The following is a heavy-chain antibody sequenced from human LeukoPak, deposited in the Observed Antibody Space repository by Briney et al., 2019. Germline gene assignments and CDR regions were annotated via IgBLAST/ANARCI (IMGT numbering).Heavy chain of an antibody. Sequence: GESLTLSCVASEFAFNSYAMTWVRPAPGKGREWVSSIIDSTCYTYYADSVKGRFTISRDNAKNSLYLQMNSLRAEDTAVYYCARDHPRSWAYDQWGQGTLVTVSS. CDR2: IIDSTCYT. V-gene: IGHV3-21*01. CDR3: ARDHPRSWAYDQ. J-gene: IGHJ4*02. D-gene: IGHD3-16*01. CDR1: EFAFNSYA.